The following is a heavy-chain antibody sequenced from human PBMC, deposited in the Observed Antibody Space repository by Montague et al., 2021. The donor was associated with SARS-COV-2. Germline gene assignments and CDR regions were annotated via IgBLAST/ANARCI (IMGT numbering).Heavy chain of an antibody. V-gene: IGHV4-61*02. J-gene: IGHJ6*04. CDR1: GGSISSGKYY. Sequence: TLSLTCTVSGGSISSGKYYWSWIRQPAGKGLDWIGRMYTSGSTNYNPSLKSRVTISVDTSKNPFSLKLRSVTAADTAVYYCARDSPVVVIISSWNYYGMDVWGKGTTVAVSS. D-gene: IGHD3-10*01. CDR3: ARDSPVVVIISSWNYYGMDV. CDR2: MYTSGST.